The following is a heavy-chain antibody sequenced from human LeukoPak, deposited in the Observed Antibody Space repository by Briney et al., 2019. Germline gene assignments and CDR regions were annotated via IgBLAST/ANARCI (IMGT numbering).Heavy chain of an antibody. CDR2: IYYSGST. CDR1: GDSISSGGYY. CDR3: ARHGNGVNSPFDY. Sequence: SETLSLTCTVSGDSISSGGYYWSWIRQHPGKGLEWIGYIYYSGSTYSNPSLKSRLTISVDTSKNQFSLRLPSATAADTAVYYCARHGNGVNSPFDYWGQGTLVTVSS. J-gene: IGHJ4*02. D-gene: IGHD4-23*01. V-gene: IGHV4-31*03.